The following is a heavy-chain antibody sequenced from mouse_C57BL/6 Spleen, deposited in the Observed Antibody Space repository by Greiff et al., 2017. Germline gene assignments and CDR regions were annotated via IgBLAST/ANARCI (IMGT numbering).Heavy chain of an antibody. V-gene: IGHV1-85*01. D-gene: IGHD1-1*01. CDR3: ARSSGWYFDV. CDR1: GYTFTSYD. Sequence: VQLQQSGPELVKPGASVKLSCKASGYTFTSYDINWVKQRPGQGLEWIGWIYPGGGSTKYNEKFKGKATLTVDTSSSTAYMELHSLTSEDSAVYFCARSSGWYFDVWGTGTTVTVSS. J-gene: IGHJ1*03. CDR2: IYPGGGST.